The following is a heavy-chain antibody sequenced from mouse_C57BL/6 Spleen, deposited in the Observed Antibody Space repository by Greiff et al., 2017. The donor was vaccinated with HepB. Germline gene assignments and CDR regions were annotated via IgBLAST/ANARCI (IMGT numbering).Heavy chain of an antibody. V-gene: IGHV1-69*01. J-gene: IGHJ2*01. CDR2: IDPSDSYT. D-gene: IGHD1-1*01. CDR3: ARSPYYYGSYYFDY. Sequence: QVQLQQPGAELVMPGASVKLSCKASGYTFTSYWMHWVKQRPGQGLEWIGEIDPSDSYTNYNPKFKGKSTFTVDKSSSTAYMQLSSLTSEDSAVYYCARSPYYYGSYYFDYWGQGTTLTVSS. CDR1: GYTFTSYW.